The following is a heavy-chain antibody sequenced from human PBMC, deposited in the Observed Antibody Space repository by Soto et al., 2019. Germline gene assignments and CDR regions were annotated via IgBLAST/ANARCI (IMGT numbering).Heavy chain of an antibody. CDR3: AREIDCSSTSCYARDYYYYYGMDV. CDR1: GYTFTSYG. CDR2: ISAYNGNT. Sequence: ASVKVSCKASGYTFTSYGISLVRQAPGQGLEWMGWISAYNGNTNYAQKLQGRDTMTTDTSTSTAYMELRSLRSDDTAVYYCAREIDCSSTSCYARDYYYYYGMDVWGQGTTVTVSS. V-gene: IGHV1-18*01. J-gene: IGHJ6*02. D-gene: IGHD2-2*01.